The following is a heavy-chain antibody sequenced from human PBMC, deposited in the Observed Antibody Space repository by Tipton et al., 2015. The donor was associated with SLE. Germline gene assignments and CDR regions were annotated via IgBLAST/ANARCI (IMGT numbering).Heavy chain of an antibody. J-gene: IGHJ6*03. CDR2: ISSSGSTI. Sequence: AVSGFTFSSYEMNWVRQAPGKGLEWVSYISSSGSTIYYADSVKGRFTISRDNAKNSLYLQMNSLRAEDTAVYYCARGPAMTTHYYFMDVCGKGTTVTLSS. CDR3: ARGPAMTTHYYFMDV. CDR1: GFTFSSYE. V-gene: IGHV3-48*03. D-gene: IGHD4-11*01.